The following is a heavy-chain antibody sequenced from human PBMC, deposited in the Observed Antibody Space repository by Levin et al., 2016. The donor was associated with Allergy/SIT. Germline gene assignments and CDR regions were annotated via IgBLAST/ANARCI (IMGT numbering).Heavy chain of an antibody. CDR2: INHSGST. CDR3: ARGGIAARPPPPHFDY. CDR1: GGSFSGYY. V-gene: IGHV4-34*01. J-gene: IGHJ4*02. Sequence: SETLSLTCAVYGGSFSGYYWSWIRQPPGKGLEWIGEINHSGSTNYNPSLKSRVTISVDTSKNQFSLKLSSVTAADTAVYYCARGGIAARPPPPHFDYWGQGTLVTVSS. D-gene: IGHD6-6*01.